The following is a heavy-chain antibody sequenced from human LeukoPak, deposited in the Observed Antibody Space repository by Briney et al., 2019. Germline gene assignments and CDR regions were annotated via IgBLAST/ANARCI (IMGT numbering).Heavy chain of an antibody. Sequence: KPSETLSLTCTVSGGSISSYYWGWIRQPPGKGLEWIGYIYYSGSTNYNPSLKSRVTISVDTSKNQFSLKLSSVTAADTAVYYCARGLGDWLRFFDYWGQGTLVTVSS. CDR3: ARGLGDWLRFFDY. V-gene: IGHV4-59*01. CDR1: GGSISSYY. J-gene: IGHJ4*02. CDR2: IYYSGST. D-gene: IGHD2-21*02.